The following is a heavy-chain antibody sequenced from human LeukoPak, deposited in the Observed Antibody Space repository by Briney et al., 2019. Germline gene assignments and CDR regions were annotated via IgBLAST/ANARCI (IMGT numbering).Heavy chain of an antibody. D-gene: IGHD6-19*01. J-gene: IGHJ4*02. CDR2: ISSSSSTI. V-gene: IGHV3-48*04. CDR3: ARDPYSSGWYMGFDY. CDR1: GFTFSSYS. Sequence: GGSLRLSCAASGFTFSSYSMNWVRQAPGRGLEWVAYISSSSSTIYYADSVKGRFTISRDDAKNSLYLQMNSLRAEDTAVYYCARDPYSSGWYMGFDYWGQGTLVTVSS.